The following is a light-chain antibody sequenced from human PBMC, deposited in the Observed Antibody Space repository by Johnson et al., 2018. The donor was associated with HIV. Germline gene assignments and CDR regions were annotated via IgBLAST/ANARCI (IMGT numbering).Light chain of an antibody. CDR1: SSNIGNNY. V-gene: IGLV1-51*02. CDR2: ENN. J-gene: IGLJ1*01. Sequence: QPVLTQPPSVSAAPGQKVTISCSGSSSNIGNNYVSWYQQLPGTAPKLLIYENNKRPSGIPDRFSGAKSGTSATLGITGLQTGVEADYYCGTWDSSLSQVFGTGTKVTVL. CDR3: GTWDSSLSQV.